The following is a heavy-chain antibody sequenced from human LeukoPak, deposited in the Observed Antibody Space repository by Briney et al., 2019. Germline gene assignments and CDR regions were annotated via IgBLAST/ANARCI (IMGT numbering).Heavy chain of an antibody. Sequence: SETLSLTCTVSGGSISTYYWSWIRQPAGKGLEWIGRIYTSGSTNYNPSLKSRVTMSVDTSKNQFSLTLNSVTAADTAVYYCAREYSSSSGRVFDCWGQGTLVTVPS. J-gene: IGHJ4*02. V-gene: IGHV4-4*07. CDR3: AREYSSSSGRVFDC. CDR1: GGSISTYY. D-gene: IGHD6-6*01. CDR2: IYTSGST.